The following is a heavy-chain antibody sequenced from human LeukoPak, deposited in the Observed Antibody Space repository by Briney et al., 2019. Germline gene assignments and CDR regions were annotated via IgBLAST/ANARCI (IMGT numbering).Heavy chain of an antibody. CDR3: GSSTMVRGVIDY. D-gene: IGHD3-10*01. J-gene: IGHJ4*02. Sequence: GGSLRLSCSASGFTFSSYAMHWVRQAPGKGLEYVSTISSNGGSTYYADSVKGRFTISRDNSKSTLYLQMSSLRAEDTAVYYCGSSTMVRGVIDYWGQGTLVTVSS. CDR1: GFTFSSYA. CDR2: ISSNGGST. V-gene: IGHV3-64D*09.